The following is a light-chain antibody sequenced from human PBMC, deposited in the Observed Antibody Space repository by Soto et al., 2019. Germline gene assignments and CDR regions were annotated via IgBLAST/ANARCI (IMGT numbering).Light chain of an antibody. CDR3: NSYTSTNTYV. V-gene: IGLV2-18*02. CDR1: SSDVGGYNR. Sequence: QSVLTQPRSVSGSPGQSVTISCTGTSSDVGGYNRVSWYQQPPGTAPKLMIYEVSNRPSGVPDRFSGSKSGNTASLTISGLQAEDEADYYCNSYTSTNTYVFGTGTKVTVL. CDR2: EVS. J-gene: IGLJ1*01.